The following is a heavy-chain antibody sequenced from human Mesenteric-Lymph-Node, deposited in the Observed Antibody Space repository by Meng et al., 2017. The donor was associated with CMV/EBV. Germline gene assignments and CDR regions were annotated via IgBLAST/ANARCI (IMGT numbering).Heavy chain of an antibody. CDR2: IYHSGSS. CDR1: GGSVNSNTYY. J-gene: IGHJ4*02. CDR3: ARVPWFGELGDYYFDS. D-gene: IGHD3-10*01. V-gene: IGHV4-61*01. Sequence: SETLSLTCTVSGGSVNSNTYYWNWIRQPPGKGLEWIGYIYHSGSSIYNPSLESRVTISMDTSNNQFSLKMSSVTAADTAVYYCARVPWFGELGDYYFDSWGQGTLVTVSS.